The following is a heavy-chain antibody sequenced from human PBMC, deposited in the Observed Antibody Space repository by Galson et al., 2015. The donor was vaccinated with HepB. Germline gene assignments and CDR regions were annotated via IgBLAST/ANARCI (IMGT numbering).Heavy chain of an antibody. CDR3: ASSKSSGFFGY. CDR2: IDPSSGGT. Sequence: SCKASGYTFTGYYMHWVRQAPGQGLEWMGRIDPSSGGTIYAQKFQGRVTMTRDTSISTAYMELSRLRSDDTAVYYCASSKSSGFFGYWGQGTLVTVSS. V-gene: IGHV1-2*06. J-gene: IGHJ4*02. D-gene: IGHD6-19*01. CDR1: GYTFTGYY.